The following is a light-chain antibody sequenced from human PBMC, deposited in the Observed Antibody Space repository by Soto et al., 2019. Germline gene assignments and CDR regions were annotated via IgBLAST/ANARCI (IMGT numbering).Light chain of an antibody. Sequence: EVVMTQSPATLSVSPGERATLSCRASQSVSSSYIAWYQQRPGQTPSLLIYGASSRATGIPDRFSGSGSGTDFTLTISRLEPEDFAVYYCQQYGSSLITFGQGTRLEIK. J-gene: IGKJ5*01. CDR3: QQYGSSLIT. CDR1: QSVSSSY. CDR2: GAS. V-gene: IGKV3-20*01.